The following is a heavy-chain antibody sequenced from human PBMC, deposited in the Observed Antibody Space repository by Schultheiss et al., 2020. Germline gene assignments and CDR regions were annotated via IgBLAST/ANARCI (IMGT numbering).Heavy chain of an antibody. D-gene: IGHD6-19*01. V-gene: IGHV1-18*04. CDR2: ISGSNGRT. CDR3: ARGGPEGSGFNDY. J-gene: IGHJ4*02. CDR1: GYTFTSYG. Sequence: ASVKVSCKASGYTFTSYGISWVRQAPGQGLEWMGWISGSNGRTEYRQKFQARVTMTTDTSTSTAYMELRSLRSDDSAFYYCARGGPEGSGFNDYWGQGTLVTVSS.